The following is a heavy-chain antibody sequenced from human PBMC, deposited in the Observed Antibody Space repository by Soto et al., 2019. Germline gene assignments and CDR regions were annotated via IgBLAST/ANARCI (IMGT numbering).Heavy chain of an antibody. CDR2: IVPIYRTA. J-gene: IGHJ4*02. CDR1: GGTFSSYR. CDR3: VRDSGAKLSSS. D-gene: IGHD6-13*01. Sequence: SVKVSCKASGGTFSSYRINWVRQAPGQGLEWVGGIVPIYRTADYAQKFQGRVTITADESARTSYMELRSLKSQDTAVYYCVRDSGAKLSSSWGQGTRVTVAS. V-gene: IGHV1-69*13.